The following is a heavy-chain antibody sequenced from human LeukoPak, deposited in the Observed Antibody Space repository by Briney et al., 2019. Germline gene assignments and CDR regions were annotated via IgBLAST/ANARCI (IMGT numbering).Heavy chain of an antibody. D-gene: IGHD6-13*01. Sequence: SETLSLTCAVYGGSFSGYYWSWIRQPPGKGLEWIGEINHSGSTNYNPSLKSRVTISVDTSKNQFSLKLSSVTAADTAVYYCARAGSSWYVGDFDPWGQGTLVTVSS. V-gene: IGHV4-34*01. CDR1: GGSFSGYY. CDR2: INHSGST. CDR3: ARAGSSWYVGDFDP. J-gene: IGHJ5*02.